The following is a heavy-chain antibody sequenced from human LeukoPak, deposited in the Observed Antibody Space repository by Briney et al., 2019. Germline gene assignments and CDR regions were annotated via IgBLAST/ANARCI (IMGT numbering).Heavy chain of an antibody. CDR1: GFTFSPYS. V-gene: IGHV3-21*04. Sequence: GGSLRLSCAASGFTFSPYSMNWVRQAPGKGLEWVSSISSGSSYIYYADSMKGRFTISRDNAKNSLYLQMSSLRAEDTAVYYCAKDRYGSSPFDYWGQGTLVTVSS. D-gene: IGHD6-6*01. J-gene: IGHJ4*02. CDR3: AKDRYGSSPFDY. CDR2: ISSGSSYI.